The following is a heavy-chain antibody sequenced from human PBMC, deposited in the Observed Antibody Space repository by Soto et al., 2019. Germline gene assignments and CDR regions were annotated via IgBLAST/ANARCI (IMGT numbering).Heavy chain of an antibody. D-gene: IGHD6-13*01. CDR3: ASSSSWSPHAFDI. J-gene: IGHJ3*02. CDR2: INAGNGNT. V-gene: IGHV1-3*05. CDR1: GYTFTSYA. Sequence: QVQLVQSGAEEKKPGASVKVSCKASGYTFTSYAMHWVRQAPGQRLEWMGWINAGNGNTKYSQKFQGRVTITRDTSASTAYRERSSLRSEDTAVYYCASSSSWSPHAFDIWGQGTMVTVSS.